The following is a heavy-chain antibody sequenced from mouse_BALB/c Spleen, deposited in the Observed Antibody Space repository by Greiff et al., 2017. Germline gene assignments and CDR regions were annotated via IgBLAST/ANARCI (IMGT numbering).Heavy chain of an antibody. Sequence: VQLQQSGAELARPGASVKLSCKASGYTFTSYWMQWVKQRPGQGLEWIGAIYPGDGDTRYTQKFKGKATLTADKSSSTAYMQLSSLASEDTAVYYCNRYDAFAYWGQGTLVTVSA. CDR1: GYTFTSYW. D-gene: IGHD2-14*01. V-gene: IGHV1-87*01. CDR3: NRYDAFAY. CDR2: IYPGDGDT. J-gene: IGHJ3*01.